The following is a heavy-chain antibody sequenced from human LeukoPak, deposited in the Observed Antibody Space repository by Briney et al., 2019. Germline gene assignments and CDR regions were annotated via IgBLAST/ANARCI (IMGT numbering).Heavy chain of an antibody. Sequence: ASVKVSCKASGYTFTSYYMHWVRQAPGQGLEWMGIINPSGGSTSYAQKFQGRVTMTRDTSTSTVYMELSSLRSEDTAVYYCARSYCSSTSRYAVSDYWGQGTLVTVSS. CDR3: ARSYCSSTSRYAVSDY. D-gene: IGHD2-2*01. CDR2: INPSGGST. J-gene: IGHJ4*02. CDR1: GYTFTSYY. V-gene: IGHV1-46*01.